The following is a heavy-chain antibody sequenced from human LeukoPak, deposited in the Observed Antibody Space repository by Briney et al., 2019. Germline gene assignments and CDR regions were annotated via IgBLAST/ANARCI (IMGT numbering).Heavy chain of an antibody. D-gene: IGHD3-16*02. J-gene: IGHJ4*02. CDR3: ARGRYDYVWGSYRYTYFDY. V-gene: IGHV4-38-2*01. Sequence: PSETLPLTCAVSGYSISSGYYWGWIRQPPGKGLEWIGEINHSGSTNYNPSLKSRVTISVDTSKNQFSLKLSSVTAADTAVYYCARGRYDYVWGSYRYTYFDYWGQGTLVTVSS. CDR1: GYSISSGYY. CDR2: INHSGST.